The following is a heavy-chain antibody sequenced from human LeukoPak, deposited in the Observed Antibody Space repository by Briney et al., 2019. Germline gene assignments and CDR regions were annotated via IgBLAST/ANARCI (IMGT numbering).Heavy chain of an antibody. V-gene: IGHV4-39*01. D-gene: IGHD3-9*01. Sequence: SETLSLTCTFSGGSINSRSDYWGWIRQPPVKGLEWIGNVYYSGDTYYNTSLQSRVTISVDTSKSQFSLTLNSVTAADTAVYYCARCPYDLLTGFSKWFFDLWGRGALVTVSS. CDR2: VYYSGDT. CDR1: GGSINSRSDY. J-gene: IGHJ2*01. CDR3: ARCPYDLLTGFSKWFFDL.